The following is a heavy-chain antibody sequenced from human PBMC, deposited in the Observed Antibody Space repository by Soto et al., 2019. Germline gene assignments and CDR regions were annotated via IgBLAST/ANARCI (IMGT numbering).Heavy chain of an antibody. V-gene: IGHV1-18*01. J-gene: IGHJ6*03. CDR2: ISAYNGNT. CDR1: GYTFTSYG. Sequence: QVQLVQSGAEVKKPGASVKVSCQASGYTFTSYGISWVRQAHGQGLEGMGWISAYNGNTNYAQKLQGRVTMTTDTSASTAYMELRSLRSDDTAVYYCARAGLRNYYSYYYMDVLGKGTTVTVSS. CDR3: ARAGLRNYYSYYYMDV. D-gene: IGHD5-12*01.